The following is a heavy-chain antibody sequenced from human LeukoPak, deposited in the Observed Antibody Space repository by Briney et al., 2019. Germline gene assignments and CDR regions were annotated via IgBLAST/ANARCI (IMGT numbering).Heavy chain of an antibody. J-gene: IGHJ2*01. D-gene: IGHD6-19*01. Sequence: ASVKVSCKASGGTFSSYAISWVRQAPGQGLEWMGRIIPILGIANYAQKFQGRVTITADKSTSTAYMELSSLRSEDTAVYYCARDRGAVAANWYFDLWGRGTLVTVSS. V-gene: IGHV1-69*04. CDR1: GGTFSSYA. CDR3: ARDRGAVAANWYFDL. CDR2: IIPILGIA.